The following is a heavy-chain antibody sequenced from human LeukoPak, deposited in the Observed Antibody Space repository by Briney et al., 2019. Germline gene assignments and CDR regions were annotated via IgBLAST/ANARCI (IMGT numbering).Heavy chain of an antibody. CDR3: ARSPQLWLSFDY. V-gene: IGHV4-59*01. CDR2: IYYSGST. CDR1: GGSISSYY. Sequence: PSETLSLTCTVSGGSISSYYWSWIRQPPGKGLEWIGYIYYSGSTDYNPSLKSRVTISVDTSKNQFSLKLSSVTAADTAVYYCARSPQLWLSFDYWGQGTLVTVSS. J-gene: IGHJ4*02. D-gene: IGHD5-18*01.